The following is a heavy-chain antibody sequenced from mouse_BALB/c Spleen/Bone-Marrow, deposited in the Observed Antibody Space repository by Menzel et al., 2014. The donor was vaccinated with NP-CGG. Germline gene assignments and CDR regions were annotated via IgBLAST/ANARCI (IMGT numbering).Heavy chain of an antibody. D-gene: IGHD1-1*01. V-gene: IGHV1-69*02. CDR1: GYTFTNYW. Sequence: QVQLQQSGAELVRPGASVKLSCKASGYTFTNYWINWVKQRPGQGLEWIGNIYPSDSYTNYNQKFKDKATLTVDKSSSTAYMQLSSPTSEDSAVYYCTRSYGSSYEYYFDYWGQGTTLTVSS. CDR3: TRSYGSSYEYYFDY. CDR2: IYPSDSYT. J-gene: IGHJ2*01.